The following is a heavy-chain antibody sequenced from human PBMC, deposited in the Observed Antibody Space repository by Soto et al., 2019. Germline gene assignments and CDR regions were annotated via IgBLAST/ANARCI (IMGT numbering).Heavy chain of an antibody. CDR1: GYTFTSYY. V-gene: IGHV1-46*01. CDR2: INPSGGST. J-gene: IGHJ6*02. Sequence: ASVKVSCKASGYTFTSYYMHWVRQAPGQGLEWMGIINPSGGSTSYAQKFQGRVTMTRDTSTSTVYMELSSLRSEDTAVYYCAKSHGDYYYYYYYGMDVWGQGTTVTVS. CDR3: AKSHGDYYYYYYYGMDV. D-gene: IGHD4-17*01.